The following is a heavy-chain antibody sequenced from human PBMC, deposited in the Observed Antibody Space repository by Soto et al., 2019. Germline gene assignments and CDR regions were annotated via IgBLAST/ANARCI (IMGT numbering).Heavy chain of an antibody. CDR3: AKDRNWNLYYFDY. D-gene: IGHD1-1*01. J-gene: IGHJ4*02. V-gene: IGHV3-30*18. CDR2: ISYDGSNK. Sequence: GGSLRLSCAASGFTFSSYGMRWVRQAPGKGLEWVAVISYDGSNKYYADSVKGRFTISRDNSKNTLYLQMNSLRAEDTAVYYCAKDRNWNLYYFDYWGQGTLVTVSS. CDR1: GFTFSSYG.